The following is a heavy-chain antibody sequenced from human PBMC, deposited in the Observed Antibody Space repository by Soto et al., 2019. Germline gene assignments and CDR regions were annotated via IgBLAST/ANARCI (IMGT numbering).Heavy chain of an antibody. V-gene: IGHV4-34*01. Sequence: SETLSLTCAVYGGSFSGYYWSWIRQPPGKGLEWIGEINHSGSTNYNPSLKSRVTISVDTSKNQFSLKLSSVTAADTAVYYCARGVLRFLEWLFTLPRKNQDYGMDVWGQGTTVTVSS. CDR1: GGSFSGYY. CDR3: ARGVLRFLEWLFTLPRKNQDYGMDV. J-gene: IGHJ6*02. D-gene: IGHD3-3*01. CDR2: INHSGST.